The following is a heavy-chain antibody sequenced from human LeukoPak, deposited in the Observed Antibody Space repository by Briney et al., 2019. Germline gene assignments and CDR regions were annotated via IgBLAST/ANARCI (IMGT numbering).Heavy chain of an antibody. CDR1: GYTFTGYY. J-gene: IGHJ1*01. V-gene: IGHV1-2*02. D-gene: IGHD2-21*02. CDR3: AREAGYCGGDCYSPVTEEYFQH. CDR2: INPNSGGT. Sequence: VSVKVSCKASGYTFTGYYMHWVRQAPGQGLEWMGWINPNSGGTNYAQKFQGRVTMTRDTSISTAYMELSRLRSDDTAVYYCAREAGYCGGDCYSPVTEEYFQHWGQGTLVTVSS.